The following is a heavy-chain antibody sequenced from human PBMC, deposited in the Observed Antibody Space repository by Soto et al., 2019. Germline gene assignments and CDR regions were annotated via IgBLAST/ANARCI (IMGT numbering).Heavy chain of an antibody. J-gene: IGHJ6*03. CDR1: GFTFSSYS. V-gene: IGHV3-21*01. CDR2: VSGSSTYI. Sequence: GGSLRLSCAVSGFTFSSYSVNWVRQAPGKGLEWVSSVSGSSTYIYYADSVKGRFTISRDNANNSLYLQMNSLRAEDTAVYYCARDQYCSGGSCFHYYYMDVWGKGTTVTVSS. D-gene: IGHD2-15*01. CDR3: ARDQYCSGGSCFHYYYMDV.